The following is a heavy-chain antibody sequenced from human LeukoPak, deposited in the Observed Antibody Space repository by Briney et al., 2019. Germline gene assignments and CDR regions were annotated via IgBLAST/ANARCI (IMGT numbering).Heavy chain of an antibody. Sequence: GGTLRLSCAASGFTFSAYWMHWVRQAPGKGLVWLSRINTGGNDITYADSVKGRFTISRDNAKNTLYLQMNSLTVEDTAVYFCARSLVVGGTRPNDYWGQGTLVTVSS. V-gene: IGHV3-74*01. CDR1: GFTFSAYW. J-gene: IGHJ4*02. D-gene: IGHD2-15*01. CDR3: ARSLVVGGTRPNDY. CDR2: INTGGNDI.